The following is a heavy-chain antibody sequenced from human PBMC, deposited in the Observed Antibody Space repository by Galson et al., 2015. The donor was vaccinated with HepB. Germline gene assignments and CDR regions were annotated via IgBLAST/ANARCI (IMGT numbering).Heavy chain of an antibody. CDR2: ISGRGNDA. CDR3: AKVCPYRGGSCKPNPDPNGGVFDF. D-gene: IGHD1-26*01. J-gene: IGHJ4*02. V-gene: IGHV3-23*01. Sequence: SLRLSCASSGFNFSTYAMTWVRQAPGKGLEWVSTISGRGNDAHYADSVKGRFTISRDNSKNTLYLQVNSLRAEDTAVYFCAKVCPYRGGSCKPNPDPNGGVFDFWGQGTLVAVSS. CDR1: GFNFSTYA.